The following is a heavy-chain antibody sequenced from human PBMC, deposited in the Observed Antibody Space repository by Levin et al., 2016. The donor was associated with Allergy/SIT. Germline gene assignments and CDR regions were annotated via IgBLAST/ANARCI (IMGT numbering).Heavy chain of an antibody. Sequence: WVRQAPGQGLEWMGWISAYNGNTNYAQKLQGRVTMTTDTSTSTAYMELRSLRSDDTAVYYCARDRGPYSSDNRRGNWFDPWGQGTLVTVSS. CDR2: ISAYNGNT. CDR3: ARDRGPYSSDNRRGNWFDP. D-gene: IGHD6-25*01. V-gene: IGHV1-18*01. J-gene: IGHJ5*02.